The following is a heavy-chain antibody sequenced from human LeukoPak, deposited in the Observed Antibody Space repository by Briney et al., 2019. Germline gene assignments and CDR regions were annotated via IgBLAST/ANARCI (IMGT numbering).Heavy chain of an antibody. D-gene: IGHD1-26*01. V-gene: IGHV3-30*04. CDR3: ARASGSYPPAEYFHH. Sequence: GGSLRLSCAASGFTFSRYPMHWVRQAPGKGLEWVAIISYDGSNKYYADSVKGRFTISRDNYKNTLYLQMNSLRAEDTAVYYCARASGSYPPAEYFHHWGQGTLVTVSS. J-gene: IGHJ1*01. CDR1: GFTFSRYP. CDR2: ISYDGSNK.